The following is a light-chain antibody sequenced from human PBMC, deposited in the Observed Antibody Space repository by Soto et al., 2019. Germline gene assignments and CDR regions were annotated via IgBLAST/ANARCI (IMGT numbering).Light chain of an antibody. CDR1: QSISSW. CDR3: QQYNTYST. CDR2: KAS. V-gene: IGKV1-5*03. Sequence: DIQMTPSPSTLTATLGDRVTITCRASQSISSWLAWYQQKPGKAPNLLIHKASSLESGVPSRLSGSGSGTEFTLTISSLQPDDFATYYCQQYNTYSTFGQGTKVDIK. J-gene: IGKJ1*01.